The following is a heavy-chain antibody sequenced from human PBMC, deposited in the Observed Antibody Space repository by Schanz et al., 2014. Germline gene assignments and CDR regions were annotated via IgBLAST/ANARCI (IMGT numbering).Heavy chain of an antibody. CDR1: GGSISSGGYT. J-gene: IGHJ4*02. Sequence: QVQLQESGPGLVKPSQTLSLTCAVSGGSISSGGYTWSWIRQPPGKGLEWIGYIYYSGSTYYNPSTKSGVTISVHPSKNQFSLMLGSVTAADTAVYYCARAAGPVDYWGQGTLVTVSS. CDR3: ARAAGPVDY. V-gene: IGHV4-30-4*07. D-gene: IGHD6-13*01. CDR2: IYYSGST.